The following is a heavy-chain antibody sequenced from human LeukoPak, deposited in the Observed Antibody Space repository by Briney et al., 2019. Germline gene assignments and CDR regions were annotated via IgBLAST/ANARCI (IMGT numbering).Heavy chain of an antibody. CDR1: GFTFNSYW. D-gene: IGHD3-9*01. J-gene: IGHJ4*02. CDR3: ATADWFSFDF. Sequence: GGSLRLSCAASGFTFNSYWMSWVRQAPGKGLEWVATIKNDGSEKSYVDSVKGRFTISRDNAKNSLFLQMRGLRAEDTAVYFCATADWFSFDFWGQGTLVTVSS. CDR2: IKNDGSEK. V-gene: IGHV3-7*04.